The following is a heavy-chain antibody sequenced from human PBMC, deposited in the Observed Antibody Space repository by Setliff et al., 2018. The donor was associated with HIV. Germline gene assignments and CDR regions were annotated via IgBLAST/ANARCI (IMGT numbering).Heavy chain of an antibody. D-gene: IGHD2-2*01. J-gene: IGHJ5*02. CDR1: GGSIRNYY. CDR2: VHKSGTT. V-gene: IGHV4-4*07. CDR3: ARDMEDFGVLPSAPFDP. Sequence: PSETLSLTCTVSGGSIRNYYWSWIRQSAGKGLEWIGRVHKSGTTDYNPSLKGRVTMSVDTSKNQFFLKLTSMTAADTAIYYCARDMEDFGVLPSAPFDPWGRGTLVTVSS.